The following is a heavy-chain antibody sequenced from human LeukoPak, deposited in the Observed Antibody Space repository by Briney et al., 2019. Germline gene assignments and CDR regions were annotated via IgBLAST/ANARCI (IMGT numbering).Heavy chain of an antibody. CDR2: IWYDGSNK. Sequence: GGSLRLSCAASGFTFSSYGMNWVRQAPGKGLEWVAVIWYDGSNKYYADSVKGRFTISRDNSKNTLYLQMNSLRDDDTAVYYCVRGVGVSRFNYLDSWGQGTLVIVSS. CDR3: VRGVGVSRFNYLDS. J-gene: IGHJ4*02. V-gene: IGHV3-33*01. D-gene: IGHD6-13*01. CDR1: GFTFSSYG.